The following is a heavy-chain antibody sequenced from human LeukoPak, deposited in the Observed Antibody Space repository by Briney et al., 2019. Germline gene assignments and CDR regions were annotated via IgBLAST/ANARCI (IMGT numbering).Heavy chain of an antibody. J-gene: IGHJ3*02. Sequence: PGGSLRLSCAASGFTFSSYAMSWVRQAPGKGLEWVSAISGSGGGTHYADSVKGRFTMSRDNSMDTLYLQMNSLRDEDTATYYCAKGLGDFGRTGAFDIWGQGTTVTVSS. D-gene: IGHD2-21*02. V-gene: IGHV3-23*01. CDR2: ISGSGGGT. CDR3: AKGLGDFGRTGAFDI. CDR1: GFTFSSYA.